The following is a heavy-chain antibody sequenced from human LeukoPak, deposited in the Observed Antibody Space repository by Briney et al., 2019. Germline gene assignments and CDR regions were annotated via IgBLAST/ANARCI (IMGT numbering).Heavy chain of an antibody. D-gene: IGHD3-10*01. CDR3: ARLGSTEEFDP. CDR2: ISSNGGST. Sequence: SGGSLRLSCAASGFTISSYAMHWVRQAPGKGLEYVSAISSNGGSTYYANSVKGRFTISRDNSKNTLYLQMGSLRAEDMAVYYCARLGSTEEFDPWGQGTLVTVSS. CDR1: GFTISSYA. J-gene: IGHJ5*02. V-gene: IGHV3-64*01.